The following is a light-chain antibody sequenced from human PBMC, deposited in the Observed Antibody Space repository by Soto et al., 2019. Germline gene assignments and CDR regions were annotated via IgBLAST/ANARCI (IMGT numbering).Light chain of an antibody. J-gene: IGKJ1*01. V-gene: IGKV3D-11*02. Sequence: EIVLTQSPGTLSLSPGERATLSCRASQSVGTYLAWYQQKPGQPPRLLIYDVSKRAPGIPARFSGGGSGTDFTLTINSLEPEDFAVYYCQQNSNWQGSFGRGPKVDIK. CDR3: QQNSNWQGS. CDR1: QSVGTY. CDR2: DVS.